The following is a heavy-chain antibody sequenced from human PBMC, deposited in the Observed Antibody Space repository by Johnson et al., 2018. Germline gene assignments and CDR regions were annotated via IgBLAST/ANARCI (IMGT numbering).Heavy chain of an antibody. J-gene: IGHJ6*03. D-gene: IGHD2-15*01. CDR3: ARDLLMCSGGSCYVYYYHYHMDV. CDR2: INPSGGTT. V-gene: IGHV1-46*01. Sequence: VQLVETGAEVKKPGASVNVSCKASGYTFISYYMHWVRQAPGQGLEWVGMINPSGGTTTYAQKFQVRVTMTRDTSTSTVYMELSSLRSEDTAVYYCARDLLMCSGGSCYVYYYHYHMDVWGKGTTVTVSS. CDR1: GYTFISYY.